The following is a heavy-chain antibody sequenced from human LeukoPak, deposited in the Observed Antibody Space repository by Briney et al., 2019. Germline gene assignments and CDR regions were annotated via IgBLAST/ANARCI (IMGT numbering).Heavy chain of an antibody. CDR1: GFTFSSYS. CDR2: ISSSSSYI. V-gene: IGHV3-21*01. D-gene: IGHD1-26*01. Sequence: SGGSLRLSCAASGFTFSSYSMNWVRQAPGKGLEWVSSISSSSSYIYYADSVKGRFTISRDNAKNSLYLQMNSLRAEDTAVYYCARGPHTTAFDIWGQGTMVTVSS. J-gene: IGHJ3*02. CDR3: ARGPHTTAFDI.